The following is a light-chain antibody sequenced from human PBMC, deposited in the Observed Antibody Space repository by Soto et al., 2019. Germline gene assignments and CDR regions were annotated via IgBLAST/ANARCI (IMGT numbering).Light chain of an antibody. Sequence: QSVLTQPASVSGSPGQSITISCSGTISDIGAYDYVSWYQQYPGKAPQLMIYEVSHRPSGVSNRFSASKSGNTASLTISGLQAEDEADYFCCSYTASNTRVFGGGTKVTVL. CDR1: ISDIGAYDY. V-gene: IGLV2-14*01. CDR2: EVS. CDR3: CSYTASNTRV. J-gene: IGLJ3*02.